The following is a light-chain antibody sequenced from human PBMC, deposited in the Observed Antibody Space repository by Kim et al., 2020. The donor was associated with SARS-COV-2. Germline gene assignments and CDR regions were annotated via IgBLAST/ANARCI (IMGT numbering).Light chain of an antibody. Sequence: APINCPSRQSFLYISNNKRYFAWYQQKPGPPPTLLIYSVSTPQSGVPDRFSCIGSGTDFTLPISSLQAEDVAVYYSQQYYSTPWTFGQGTKVDIK. J-gene: IGKJ1*01. CDR3: QQYYSTPWT. CDR2: SVS. CDR1: QSFLYISNNKRY. V-gene: IGKV4-1*01.